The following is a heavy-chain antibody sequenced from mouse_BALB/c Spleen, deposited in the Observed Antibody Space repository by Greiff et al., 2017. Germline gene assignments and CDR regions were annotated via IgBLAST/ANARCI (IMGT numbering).Heavy chain of an antibody. CDR1: GFTFTDYY. CDR2: IRNKANGYTT. V-gene: IGHV7-3*02. Sequence: DVHLVESGGGLVQPGGSLRLSCATSGFTFTDYYMSWVRQPPGKALEWLGFIRNKANGYTTEYSASVKGRFTISRDNSQSILYLQMNTLRAEDSATYYCARDYYGSWDFAYWGQGTLVTVSA. D-gene: IGHD1-1*01. J-gene: IGHJ3*01. CDR3: ARDYYGSWDFAY.